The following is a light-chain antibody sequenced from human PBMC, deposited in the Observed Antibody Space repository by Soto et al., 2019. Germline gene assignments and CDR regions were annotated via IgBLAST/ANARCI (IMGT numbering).Light chain of an antibody. CDR3: ATWDDSLDGGV. CDR2: DDS. Sequence: SYELTQPPSVSVAPGQTAKITCGGNNIGSQSVHWYQQTPGQAPVLVVYDDSDRPSGIPERFSGSNSGSTATLTISGLQPDDEANYYCATWDDSLDGGVFGGGTKVTVL. J-gene: IGLJ3*02. V-gene: IGLV3-21*02. CDR1: NIGSQS.